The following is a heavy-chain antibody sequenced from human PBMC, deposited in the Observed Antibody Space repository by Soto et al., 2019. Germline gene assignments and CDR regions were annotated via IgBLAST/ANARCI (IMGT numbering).Heavy chain of an antibody. D-gene: IGHD3-10*01. CDR2: IDKVGTVS. V-gene: IGHV3-74*01. J-gene: IGHJ6*03. CDR1: EFTFSGRS. Sequence: EVQLVESGGGLVQPGGSLRLSCAASEFTFSGRSVHWVRQAPGKGLVWVSGIDKVGTVSTYADSVKGRFTSSRDNAKTTVYLQMISLRVEDMAVYYCARGWFGPDVWGKGTGVTVSS. CDR3: ARGWFGPDV.